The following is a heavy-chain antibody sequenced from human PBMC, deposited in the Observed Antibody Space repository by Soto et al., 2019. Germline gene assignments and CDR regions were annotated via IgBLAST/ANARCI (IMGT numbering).Heavy chain of an antibody. CDR1: GFTFSSCA. CDR3: AKGRSYYYYYGVDF. Sequence: PGGSLRLSCAASGFTFSSCAMGWVRQAPGKGLEWVSDIIDSGASTYYADSVKGRFTISRDNSKSTLYLQMNSLRAEDTALYYCAKGRSYYYYYGVDFWGQGTLVTVSS. V-gene: IGHV3-23*01. CDR2: IIDSGAST. J-gene: IGHJ6*02.